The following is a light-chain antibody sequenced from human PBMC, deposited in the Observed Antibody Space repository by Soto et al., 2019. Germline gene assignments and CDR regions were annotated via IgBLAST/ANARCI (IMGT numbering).Light chain of an antibody. J-gene: IGLJ2*01. V-gene: IGLV2-8*01. CDR1: SSDVGGYNY. CDR2: EIN. CDR3: SSYAGSNNLV. Sequence: QSALTQPPSASGSPGQSVTISCTGTSSDVGGYNYVSWYQQHPGKAPKLVIYEINKRPSGVPHRFSGSKSDNTASLTVSGLQTEDEADYYCSSYAGSNNLVFGGGTKLTVL.